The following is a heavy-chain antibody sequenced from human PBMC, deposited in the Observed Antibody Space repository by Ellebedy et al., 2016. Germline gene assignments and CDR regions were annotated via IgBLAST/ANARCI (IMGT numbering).Heavy chain of an antibody. J-gene: IGHJ4*02. CDR3: ATLSIPGGSDS. Sequence: SETLSLTXAVSGDSISSGGYSWNWIRQPPGKGLEWIGYRYHSGSTYFNPSLKSRVTILVDRSKNQFSLKLSSVTAADTAVYYCATLSIPGGSDSWGQGILVTVSS. V-gene: IGHV4-30-2*01. D-gene: IGHD3-16*01. CDR2: RYHSGST. CDR1: GDSISSGGYS.